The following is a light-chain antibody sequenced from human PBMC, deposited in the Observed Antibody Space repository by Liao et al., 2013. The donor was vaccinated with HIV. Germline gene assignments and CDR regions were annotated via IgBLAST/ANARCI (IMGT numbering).Light chain of an antibody. Sequence: SYELTQPPSVSVSPGQTARITCSGDALPKQYAYWYQQKPGQAPVMVIYSDSDRPSGIPERFSGSNSGNTATLTISGTQAMDEADYYCQAWDSSTVVFGGGTKLTVL. J-gene: IGLJ2*01. CDR1: ALPKQY. V-gene: IGLV3-1*01. CDR3: QAWDSSTVV. CDR2: SDS.